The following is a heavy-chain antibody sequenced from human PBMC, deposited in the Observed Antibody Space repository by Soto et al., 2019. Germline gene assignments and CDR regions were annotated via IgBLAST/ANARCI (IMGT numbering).Heavy chain of an antibody. CDR2: NSADTGNT. V-gene: IGHV1-18*01. CDR1: GYTFTSYG. D-gene: IGHD6-13*01. J-gene: IGHJ5*02. Sequence: QVQLVQSGAEVKKPGASVKVSCKASGYTFTSYGISWVRQAPGQGLERLGGNSADTGNTNYAQKRQGRVTMTTDTSTSTAYMELRSLRSDDTAVYYCARVRRGPAAGAGWFDPWGQGTLVTVSS. CDR3: ARVRRGPAAGAGWFDP.